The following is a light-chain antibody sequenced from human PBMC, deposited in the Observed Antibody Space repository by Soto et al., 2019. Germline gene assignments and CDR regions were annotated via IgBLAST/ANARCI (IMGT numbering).Light chain of an antibody. Sequence: QSALTQPASVSGSPGQSITISCTGTSSDVGGYNFVSWYQHHPGKAPKLIIYEVTTRPSGVSNRFSASKSGNTASLTISGLQAEDEAEYYCSSYTNTSTLVGFGGGTKLTVL. CDR2: EVT. CDR3: SSYTNTSTLVG. J-gene: IGLJ2*01. CDR1: SSDVGGYNF. V-gene: IGLV2-14*01.